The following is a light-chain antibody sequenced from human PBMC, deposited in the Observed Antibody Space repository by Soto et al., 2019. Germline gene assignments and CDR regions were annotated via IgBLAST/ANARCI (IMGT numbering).Light chain of an antibody. J-gene: IGLJ2*01. CDR3: SSFTSSDIPAG. CDR1: SSDVGGYNY. Sequence: QSALTQPASVSGSHGQSVTISCTGTSSDVGGYNYVSWYVQHPGKAPKLMIYEVSNRPSGVSNRFSGSKSGNTATLTISGLQAEDEADYDCSSFTSSDIPAGFGGGTTLTVL. V-gene: IGLV2-14*01. CDR2: EVS.